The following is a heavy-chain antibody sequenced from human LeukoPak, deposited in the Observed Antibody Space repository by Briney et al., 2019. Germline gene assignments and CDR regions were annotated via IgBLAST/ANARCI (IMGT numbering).Heavy chain of an antibody. D-gene: IGHD6-19*01. CDR1: GFAFSRHA. Sequence: GGSLRLSCAASGFAFSRHAMTWVRRAPGKGLDWVSGISASGGGTYYADSVKGRFTVSRDTSKNTLFLQMNSLRVEDTAVYYCVKDQGYTSGWHDHWGQGTLVTVSS. CDR3: VKDQGYTSGWHDH. CDR2: ISASGGGT. J-gene: IGHJ5*02. V-gene: IGHV3-23*01.